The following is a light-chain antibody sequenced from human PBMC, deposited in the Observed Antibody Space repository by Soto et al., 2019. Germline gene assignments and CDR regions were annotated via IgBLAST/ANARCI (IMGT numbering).Light chain of an antibody. CDR2: GAS. CDR3: QQRNYWQVT. J-gene: IGKJ5*01. Sequence: EIVLAQSPGTLSLAPGERATLSCRASQSVSSSYLACYQQKPGQAPRLLIYGASSRATGIPDRFSGSGPGTDFTLTISSLEPEDFAIYYCQQRNYWQVTFGQGTRLEIK. V-gene: IGKV3D-20*02. CDR1: QSVSSSY.